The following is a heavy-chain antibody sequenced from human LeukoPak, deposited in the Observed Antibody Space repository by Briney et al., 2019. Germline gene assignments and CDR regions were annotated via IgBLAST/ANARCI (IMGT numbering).Heavy chain of an antibody. CDR2: ISDSGSTA. V-gene: IGHV3-23*01. CDR1: GFSFSNYA. J-gene: IGHJ4*02. Sequence: GGSLRLSCGAPGFSFSNYAMTWVRQAPGKGLEWVSGISDSGSTAFYADSVKGRFTSSRDNPKNTLYLQINSLRAEDTAVYYCAKDMQTWPRFPDYWGQGTLVTVSS. CDR3: AKDMQTWPRFPDY. D-gene: IGHD5-12*01.